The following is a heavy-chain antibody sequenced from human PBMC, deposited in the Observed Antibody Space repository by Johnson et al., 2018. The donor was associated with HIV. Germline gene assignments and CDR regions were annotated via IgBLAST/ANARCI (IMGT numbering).Heavy chain of an antibody. CDR1: GFTFSSYW. CDR2: IKQDGSEK. V-gene: IGHV3-7*05. J-gene: IGHJ3*02. CDR3: AKGFRIAAAGGDDGFDI. D-gene: IGHD6-13*01. Sequence: VQLVESGGGVVQPGRSLRLSCAASGFTFSSYWMSWVRQAPGKGLEWVANIKQDGSEKYYADSVKGRFTISRDNSKATLYLQMNSLRVEDTDIYYCAKGFRIAAAGGDDGFDIWGQGTMVTVSS.